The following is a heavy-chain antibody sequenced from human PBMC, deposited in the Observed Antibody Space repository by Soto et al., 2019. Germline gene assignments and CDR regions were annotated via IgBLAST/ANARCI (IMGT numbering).Heavy chain of an antibody. CDR1: GFSLSTSGMC. CDR3: ARISTYPGTVDY. J-gene: IGHJ4*02. Sequence: GSGPTLVNPTQTLTLTCTFSGFSLSTSGMCVSWIRQPPGKALEWLARIDWDDDKYYSTSLKTRLTISKDTSKNQVVLTMTNMDPVDTATYYCARISTYPGTVDYWGQGTLVTVSS. V-gene: IGHV2-70*11. D-gene: IGHD1-1*01. CDR2: IDWDDDK.